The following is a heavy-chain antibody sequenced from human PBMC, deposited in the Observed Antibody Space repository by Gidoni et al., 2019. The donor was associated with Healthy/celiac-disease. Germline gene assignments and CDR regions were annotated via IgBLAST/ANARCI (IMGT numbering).Heavy chain of an antibody. Sequence: EVQLVESGGGLVKPGGSLRPSCAASGFPLSSYSMTWVRQAPGKGLEWVSSISSSGSTIYYADSVKGRFTISRDNAKNSLYLQMNSLRAEDTAVYYCARVGMTTVTPFDYWGQGTLVTVSS. V-gene: IGHV3-21*01. J-gene: IGHJ4*02. D-gene: IGHD4-4*01. CDR3: ARVGMTTVTPFDY. CDR1: GFPLSSYS. CDR2: ISSSGSTI.